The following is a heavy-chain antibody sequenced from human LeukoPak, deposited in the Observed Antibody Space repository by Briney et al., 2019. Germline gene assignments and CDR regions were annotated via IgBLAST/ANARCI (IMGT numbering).Heavy chain of an antibody. D-gene: IGHD6-19*01. CDR2: ISVYKGNT. V-gene: IGHV1-18*01. CDR3: ARDLSGGVAGYFDY. J-gene: IGHJ4*02. Sequence: ASVKVSCKASGYTFSNYGISWVRQAPGQGLEWMGWISVYKGNTIYAQKVQGRLTMTVDTTTSTAYMELRRLRSVDTAVYYCARDLSGGVAGYFDYWGQGTLVTVSS. CDR1: GYTFSNYG.